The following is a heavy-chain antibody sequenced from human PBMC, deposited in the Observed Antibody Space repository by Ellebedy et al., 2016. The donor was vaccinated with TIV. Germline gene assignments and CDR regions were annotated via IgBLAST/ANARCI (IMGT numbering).Heavy chain of an antibody. Sequence: PGGSLRLSCAVSGFTFSDYYMSWIRQAPGKGLEWVSYISSSGSIINYADSVKGRFTISRDNAKISQYLQMNSLRAEDTAVYYCVRDTYYYGSGTYYKGFDYWGQGTLVTVSS. CDR2: ISSSGSII. J-gene: IGHJ4*02. CDR3: VRDTYYYGSGTYYKGFDY. V-gene: IGHV3-11*04. CDR1: GFTFSDYY. D-gene: IGHD3-10*01.